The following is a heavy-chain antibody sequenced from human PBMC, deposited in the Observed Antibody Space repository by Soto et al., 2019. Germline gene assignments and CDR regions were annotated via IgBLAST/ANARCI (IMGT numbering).Heavy chain of an antibody. CDR2: IGTAGDT. J-gene: IGHJ6*03. CDR3: AREAYSYCTNGVCDQSYYYYYMDV. CDR1: GFTFSSYD. V-gene: IGHV3-13*01. Sequence: GGSLRLSCAASGFTFSSYDMHWVRQATGKGLEWVSAIGTAGDTYYPGSVKGRFTISRENAKNSLYLQMNSLRAGDTAVYYCAREAYSYCTNGVCDQSYYYYYMDVWGKGTTVTVSS. D-gene: IGHD2-8*01.